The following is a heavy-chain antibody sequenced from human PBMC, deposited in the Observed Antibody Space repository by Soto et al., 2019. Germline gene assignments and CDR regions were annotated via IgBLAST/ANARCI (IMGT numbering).Heavy chain of an antibody. CDR2: ISGYTGDT. D-gene: IGHD2-15*01. CDR3: ARDPPVVVEPNPPRFDWLDT. V-gene: IGHV1-18*01. J-gene: IGHJ5*02. Sequence: QVQVVQSGAEVKKPGASVKLSCKASGYNFMTYGITWVRQAPVQGLEYMGWISGYTGDTHYAQKFQARVTMTTDTSTSTGYMELRSLRSDDTAVYYCARDPPVVVEPNPPRFDWLDTWGQGALVTVSS. CDR1: GYNFMTYG.